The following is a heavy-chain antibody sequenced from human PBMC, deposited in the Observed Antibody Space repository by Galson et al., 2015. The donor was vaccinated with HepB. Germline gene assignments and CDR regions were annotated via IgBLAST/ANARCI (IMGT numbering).Heavy chain of an antibody. Sequence: SLRLSCAASGFTFSSYGMHWVRQAPGKGLEWVAVIWYDGSNKYYADSVKGRFTISRDNSKNTLYLQMNSLRAEETAVYYCARVGLVPPYDYIWGSHMRSDAFDIWCQGTMVTVPS. CDR3: ARVGLVPPYDYIWGSHMRSDAFDI. J-gene: IGHJ3*02. CDR2: IWYDGSNK. V-gene: IGHV3-33*01. D-gene: IGHD3-16*01. CDR1: GFTFSSYG.